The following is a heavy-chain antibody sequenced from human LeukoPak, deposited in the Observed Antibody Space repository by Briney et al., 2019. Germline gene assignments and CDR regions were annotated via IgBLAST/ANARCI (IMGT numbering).Heavy chain of an antibody. CDR1: GFTFSTFW. J-gene: IGHJ4*02. Sequence: PGGSLRLSCAASGFTFSTFWMHWVRQAPGKGLVWVSRINSGGTDTHHAAAVKGRFTISRDNARNTLYLQMNSLRAEDTAVYYCARGGPIYCSGDSCYPGDYWGQGTLVTVSS. CDR2: INSGGTDT. V-gene: IGHV3-74*01. D-gene: IGHD2-15*01. CDR3: ARGGPIYCSGDSCYPGDY.